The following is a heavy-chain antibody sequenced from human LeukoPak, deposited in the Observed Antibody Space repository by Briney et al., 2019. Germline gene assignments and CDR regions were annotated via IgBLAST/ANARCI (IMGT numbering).Heavy chain of an antibody. J-gene: IGHJ5*02. CDR3: ATVKGRNWFDP. Sequence: EASVKVSCKASGYTFTSYGISWVRQAPGQGLEWMGWISAYNGNTNYAQKFQGRVTMTEDTSTDTAYMELSSLRSEDTAVYYCATVKGRNWFDPWGQGTLVTVSS. CDR2: ISAYNGNT. CDR1: GYTFTSYG. V-gene: IGHV1-18*01.